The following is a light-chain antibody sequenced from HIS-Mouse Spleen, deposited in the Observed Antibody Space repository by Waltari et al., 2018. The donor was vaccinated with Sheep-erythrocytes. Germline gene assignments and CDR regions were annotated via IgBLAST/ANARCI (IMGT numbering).Light chain of an antibody. V-gene: IGLV1-47*01. CDR1: SSDVGGYNY. Sequence: QSALTQPPSASGSPGQSVTISCTGTSSDVGGYNYVSWYQQLPGTAPKLLIYRNNQRPSGVPDRFSGSKSGTSASLAISGLRSEDEADYYCAAWDDSLSGNWVFGGGTKLTVL. CDR2: RNN. CDR3: AAWDDSLSGNWV. J-gene: IGLJ3*02.